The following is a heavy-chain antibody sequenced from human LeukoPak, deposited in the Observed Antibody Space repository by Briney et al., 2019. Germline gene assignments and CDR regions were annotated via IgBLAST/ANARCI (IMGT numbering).Heavy chain of an antibody. CDR2: INPNSGGT. Sequence: ASVKVSCKASGYTFTGYYMHWVRQAPGQGFEWMGWINPNSGGTNYAQKFQGRVTMTRDTSISTAYMELSRLRSDDTAVYYCARDYDPPTLGDYWGQGTLVTVSS. CDR1: GYTFTGYY. CDR3: ARDYDPPTLGDY. V-gene: IGHV1-2*02. D-gene: IGHD3-22*01. J-gene: IGHJ4*02.